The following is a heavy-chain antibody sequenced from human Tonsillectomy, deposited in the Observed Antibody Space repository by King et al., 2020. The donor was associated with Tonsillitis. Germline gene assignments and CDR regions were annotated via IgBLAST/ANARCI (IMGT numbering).Heavy chain of an antibody. J-gene: IGHJ4*02. V-gene: IGHV1-8*01. Sequence: QLVQSGAEVKEPGASVKVSCKASGYSFTSYDINWVRQATGQGLEWMGWMNPNSGNTGYAQKFQGRVTMTRKTSLSTAYMELSSLRSEDTAVYYCVRGRGGSYILLLEWGQGTLVTVSS. CDR3: VRGRGGSYILLLE. CDR1: GYSFTSYD. D-gene: IGHD1-26*01. CDR2: MNPNSGNT.